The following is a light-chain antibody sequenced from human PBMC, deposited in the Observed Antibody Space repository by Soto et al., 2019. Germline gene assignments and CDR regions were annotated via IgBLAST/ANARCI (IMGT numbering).Light chain of an antibody. V-gene: IGKV3-11*01. CDR1: QSVFNY. CDR2: DAS. J-gene: IGKJ5*01. Sequence: EVLFTQSPATLSLSPGERPTLSCRASQSVFNYLAWYQQKPGQAPRLLIDDASSRATGIPDRFSGSGSGTDFTLTISSLEPEDFAVYYCQQRSNWPQGVTFGQGTRLEIK. CDR3: QQRSNWPQGVT.